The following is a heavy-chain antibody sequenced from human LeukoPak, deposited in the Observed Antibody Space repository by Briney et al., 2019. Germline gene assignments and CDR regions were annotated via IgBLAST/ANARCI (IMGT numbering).Heavy chain of an antibody. D-gene: IGHD6-19*01. V-gene: IGHV3-9*01. CDR3: AKEGIAVAGHFDY. Sequence: GRSLRLSCAASGFTFDDYAMPWVQQAPGKGLEWVSGISWNSGSIGYADSVKGRFTISRDNAKNSLYLQMNSLRAEDTALYYCAKEGIAVAGHFDYWGQGTLVTVSS. J-gene: IGHJ4*02. CDR1: GFTFDDYA. CDR2: ISWNSGSI.